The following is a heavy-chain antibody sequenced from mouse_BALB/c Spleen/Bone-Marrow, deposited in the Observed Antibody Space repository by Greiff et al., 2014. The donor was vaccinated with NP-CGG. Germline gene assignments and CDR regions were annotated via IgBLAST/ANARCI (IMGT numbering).Heavy chain of an antibody. CDR2: IWGGGST. D-gene: IGHD2-1*01. CDR3: ARLDGNYGYYFDY. Sequence: VNVVESGPGLVAPSQSLPITCTVSGFSLSRYSVHWVRQPPGKGLEWLGMIWGGGSTDYNSALKSRLSISKDNSKSQVFLKMNSLQTDDTAMYYCARLDGNYGYYFDYWGQGTTLTVSS. V-gene: IGHV2-6-4*01. CDR1: GFSLSRYS. J-gene: IGHJ2*01.